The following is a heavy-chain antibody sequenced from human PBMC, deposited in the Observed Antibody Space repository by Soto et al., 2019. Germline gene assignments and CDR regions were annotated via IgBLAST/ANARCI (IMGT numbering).Heavy chain of an antibody. Sequence: EVQLLESGGGLVQPGGSLRLSCAASGFTFSSYAMSWVRQAPGKGLEWVSGISGSGGSTYYADSVKGRFTISRDNSKNTLYLQMSSLGAEDTAVYYCAKVGNTGVITRLNWFDPWGQGTLVTVSS. D-gene: IGHD3-22*01. CDR1: GFTFSSYA. V-gene: IGHV3-23*01. CDR3: AKVGNTGVITRLNWFDP. J-gene: IGHJ5*02. CDR2: ISGSGGST.